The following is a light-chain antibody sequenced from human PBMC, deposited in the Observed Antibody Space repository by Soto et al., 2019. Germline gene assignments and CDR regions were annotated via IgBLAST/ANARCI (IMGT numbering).Light chain of an antibody. Sequence: QSALTQPASVSGSPGQSITISCTGTSSDVGGYNYVSWFQQHPGQAPKLMIYEVTNRPSGVSNRFSGSKSGNTASLTISGLPAEDEADYYCSSYTGSSTPRWVFGGGTKLIVL. CDR3: SSYTGSSTPRWV. CDR1: SSDVGGYNY. V-gene: IGLV2-14*01. J-gene: IGLJ3*02. CDR2: EVT.